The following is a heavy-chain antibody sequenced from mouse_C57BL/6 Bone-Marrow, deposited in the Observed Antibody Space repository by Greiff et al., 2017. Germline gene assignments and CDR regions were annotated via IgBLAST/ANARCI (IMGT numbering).Heavy chain of an antibody. Sequence: VQLQQPGAELVKPGASVKLSCKASGYTFTNYWMHWVKQRPGQGLEWIGMMHPNGGSSDYNEKFKSEATLSVDKSSRTAYMELSSLTSEDSAVYDCARSDGYDDYTMDYWGQGTSVTVSS. J-gene: IGHJ4*01. CDR3: ARSDGYDDYTMDY. CDR2: MHPNGGSS. CDR1: GYTFTNYW. V-gene: IGHV1-64*01. D-gene: IGHD2-2*01.